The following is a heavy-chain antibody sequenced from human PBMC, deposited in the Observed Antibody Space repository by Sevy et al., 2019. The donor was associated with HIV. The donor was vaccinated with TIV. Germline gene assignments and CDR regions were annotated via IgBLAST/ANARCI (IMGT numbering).Heavy chain of an antibody. J-gene: IGHJ6*02. D-gene: IGHD3-3*01. CDR3: ARGGNGDFWSYEYYYYGMDV. CDR1: GYTFTSYD. Sequence: ASVKVSWEAFGYTFTSYDINWVRQAPGQGLEWMGWMSPNTGATGFAQKFHGKVTLTMNKSITTAYMELSSLTYEDTAVYYCARGGNGDFWSYEYYYYGMDVWVQGPTVTVSS. CDR2: MSPNTGAT. V-gene: IGHV1-8*01.